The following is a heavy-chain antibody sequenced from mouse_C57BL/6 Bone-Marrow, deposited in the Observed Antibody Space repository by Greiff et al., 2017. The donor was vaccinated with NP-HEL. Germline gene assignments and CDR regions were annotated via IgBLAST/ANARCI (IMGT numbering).Heavy chain of an antibody. D-gene: IGHD1-1*01. V-gene: IGHV1-80*01. CDR3: ARNGSATVQSWVVFDD. CDR1: GYAFSSYW. J-gene: IGHJ2*01. CDR2: IYPGDGDT. Sequence: QVQLQQSGAELVKPGASVKLSCKASGYAFSSYWMNWVKQGPGKGLEWIGQIYPGDGDTNYNGKFTVKATLIVDKSSSQAFMQLISLTSEDSAVYVCARNGSATVQSWVVFDDWGQGTTLTVAS.